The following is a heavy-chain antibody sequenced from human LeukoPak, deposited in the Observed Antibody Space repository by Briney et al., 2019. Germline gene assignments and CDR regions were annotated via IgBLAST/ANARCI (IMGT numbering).Heavy chain of an antibody. D-gene: IGHD4-17*01. V-gene: IGHV4-30-2*01. CDR3: ARVRGYVDYISRFDY. Sequence: PSQTLSLTCAVSGRSISSGGYPWSWIRQPPGKGREWIRYIYDSGSTYYNPSLKSRVTISVDRSKNQLSLKLSSVTAADTAVYYCARVRGYVDYISRFDYWGQGTLVTVSS. CDR2: IYDSGST. CDR1: GRSISSGGYP. J-gene: IGHJ4*02.